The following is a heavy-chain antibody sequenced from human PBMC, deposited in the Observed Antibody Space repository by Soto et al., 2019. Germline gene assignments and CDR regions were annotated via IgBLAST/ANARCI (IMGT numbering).Heavy chain of an antibody. V-gene: IGHV3-23*01. D-gene: IGHD1-26*01. CDR2: ISGSDGRT. CDR3: AKEVAEVGQGAFDI. CDR1: GFTFSSYA. Sequence: EVQLLESGGGLVQPGGSLRLSCAASGFTFSSYAMSWVRQAPGKGLEWVSAISGSDGRTFDADSAKGRFTIYRDNSKNTLYLQMNSLRAEDTAVYYCAKEVAEVGQGAFDIWGQGTMVTVSS. J-gene: IGHJ3*02.